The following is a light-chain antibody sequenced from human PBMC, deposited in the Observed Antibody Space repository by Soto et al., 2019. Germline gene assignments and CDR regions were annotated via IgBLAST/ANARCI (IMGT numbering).Light chain of an antibody. V-gene: IGLV2-14*01. CDR2: EVT. Sequence: QSVLTQPASVSGSLGQSITMSCTGTSTDVGGYNFVSWYQQHPDKAPKLLIYEVTNRPSGVSNRFSGSKSGNTASLTISGLQDVDEADYYCSSYTSTGTPVFGTGSKVTVL. J-gene: IGLJ1*01. CDR1: STDVGGYNF. CDR3: SSYTSTGTPV.